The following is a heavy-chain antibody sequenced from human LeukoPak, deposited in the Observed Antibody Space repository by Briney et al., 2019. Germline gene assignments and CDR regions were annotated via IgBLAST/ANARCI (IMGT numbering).Heavy chain of an antibody. CDR1: GFTFDDYV. Sequence: PGRSLRLSCAASGFTFDDYVMHWVRQAPGKGLEWVSGISWNSGSIGYADSVKGRFTISRDNAKSSLYLQMNSLRAEDTALYYCARDRYYYGSGSYREAFDIWGQGTMVTVSS. V-gene: IGHV3-9*01. CDR3: ARDRYYYGSGSYREAFDI. D-gene: IGHD3-10*01. CDR2: ISWNSGSI. J-gene: IGHJ3*02.